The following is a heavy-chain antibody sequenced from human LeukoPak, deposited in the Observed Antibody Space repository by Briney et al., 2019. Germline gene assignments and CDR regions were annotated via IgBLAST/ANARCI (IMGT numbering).Heavy chain of an antibody. Sequence: SETLSLTCTVSGGSISSYYWSWIRQPPGKGLEWIGYIYYSGSTSYNPSLKSRVTISVDTSKNQFSLKLSSVTAADTAVYYCAGASSGWYAAPDYWGQGTLVTVSS. J-gene: IGHJ4*02. CDR3: AGASSGWYAAPDY. CDR1: GGSISSYY. D-gene: IGHD6-19*01. CDR2: IYYSGST. V-gene: IGHV4-59*01.